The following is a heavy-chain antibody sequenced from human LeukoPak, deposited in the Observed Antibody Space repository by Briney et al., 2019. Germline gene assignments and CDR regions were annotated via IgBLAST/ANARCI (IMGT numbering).Heavy chain of an antibody. D-gene: IGHD1-26*01. CDR3: AAGVGSYSIDY. J-gene: IGHJ4*02. CDR1: GGSISSYY. V-gene: IGHV4-59*01. CDR2: IYYSGST. Sequence: PSETLSLTCTVSGGSISSYYWSWIRQPPGKGREWIGYIYYSGSTNYNPSLKSRVTISVDTSKNQFSLKLSSVTAADTAVYYCAAGVGSYSIDYWGQGTLVTVSS.